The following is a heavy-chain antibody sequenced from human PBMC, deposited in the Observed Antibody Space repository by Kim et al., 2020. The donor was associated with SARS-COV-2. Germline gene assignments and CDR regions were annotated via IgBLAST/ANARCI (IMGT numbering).Heavy chain of an antibody. CDR1: GGSIGDNL. CDR3: ARDKGFCSTTSCFNDAFD. CDR2: VDQSGST. Sequence: SETLSLTCTVSGGSIGDNLYSWLRLSPGKGLEWIGFVDQSGSTNYNPSLKSRVTMSADSSKNQFSLKLSSVTTADTAVYYCARDKGFCSTTSCFNDAFD. D-gene: IGHD2-2*01. V-gene: IGHV4-59*13. J-gene: IGHJ3*02.